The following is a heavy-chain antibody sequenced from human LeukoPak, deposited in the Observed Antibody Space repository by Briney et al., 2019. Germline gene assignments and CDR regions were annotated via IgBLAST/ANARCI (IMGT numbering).Heavy chain of an antibody. CDR1: GYTFTDYY. D-gene: IGHD4-17*01. CDR2: INPHTGGT. V-gene: IGHV1-2*02. J-gene: IGHJ4*02. CDR3: VREIRAISVTTD. Sequence: ASVKVSCKASGYTFTDYYIQWVRQAPGQGLEWMGWINPHTGGTNYAQKFQGRVTMTRDTSISTAYMELSRLRSDDTAVYYCVREIRAISVTTDWGQGTLLTVCS.